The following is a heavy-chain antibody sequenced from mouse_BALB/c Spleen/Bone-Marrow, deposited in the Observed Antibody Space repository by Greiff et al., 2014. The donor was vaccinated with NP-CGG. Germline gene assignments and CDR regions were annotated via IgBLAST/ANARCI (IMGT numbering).Heavy chain of an antibody. CDR1: GYTFTDYN. Sequence: VHVKQSGPELVKPGASVKISCKASGYTFTDYNMHWVKQSHGKSLEWIGYIYPYNGGTGYNQKFKSKATLTVDNSSSTAYMELRSRTSEDSAVYYCARFRYDWYFDVWGAGTTVTVSS. J-gene: IGHJ1*01. D-gene: IGHD2-14*01. CDR2: IYPYNGGT. V-gene: IGHV1S29*02. CDR3: ARFRYDWYFDV.